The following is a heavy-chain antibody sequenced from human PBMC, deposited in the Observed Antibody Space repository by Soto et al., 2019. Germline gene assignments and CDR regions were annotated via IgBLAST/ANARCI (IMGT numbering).Heavy chain of an antibody. CDR2: ISGSGGST. CDR1: GFTFSSYA. V-gene: IGHV3-23*01. D-gene: IGHD2-8*01. CDR3: AKDGVLYPYYGTDV. Sequence: GGSLRLSFAASGFTFSSYAMSWVRQAPGKGLEWVSAISGSGGSTYYADSVKGQFTISRDNSKNTLYLQMNSLRAEDTAVYYCAKDGVLYPYYGTDVWGQGTTVTVSS. J-gene: IGHJ6*02.